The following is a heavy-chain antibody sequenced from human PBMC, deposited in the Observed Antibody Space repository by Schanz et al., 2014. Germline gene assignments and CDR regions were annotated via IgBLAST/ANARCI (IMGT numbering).Heavy chain of an antibody. D-gene: IGHD3-16*01. J-gene: IGHJ5*01. CDR3: AKVGRNSYGLDEMFDA. Sequence: QVQLQESGPGQVRPSETLSLTCTVSGSDIRGFHWSWIRQSPVKGLEGIGYIAYSRSTNYNPSHQRRVNISLDTTQNQFSRRLTSVSSAHTAMYYCAKVGRNSYGLDEMFDAWGQGTLVAVSS. CDR2: IAYSRST. CDR1: GSDIRGFH. V-gene: IGHV4-59*13.